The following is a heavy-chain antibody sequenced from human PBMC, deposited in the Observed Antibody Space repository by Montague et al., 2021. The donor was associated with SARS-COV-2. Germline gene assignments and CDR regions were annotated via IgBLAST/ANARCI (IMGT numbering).Heavy chain of an antibody. CDR2: INHSGST. CDR3: ARGLGRPGTIFGVALY. Sequence: SETLSLTCGVYGGSFSGYYWSWIRLPPGKGLQWIGGINHSGSTNYNSSLNSRGTISLDTSKNQFSLKLTSVSAADTAVYYCARGLGRPGTIFGVALYWGQGTLVTVSS. CDR1: GGSFSGYY. V-gene: IGHV4-34*01. J-gene: IGHJ4*02. D-gene: IGHD3-3*01.